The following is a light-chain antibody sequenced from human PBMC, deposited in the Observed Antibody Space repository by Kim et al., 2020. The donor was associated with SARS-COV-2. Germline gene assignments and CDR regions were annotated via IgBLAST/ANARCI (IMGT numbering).Light chain of an antibody. Sequence: RVTTSCTGGSSNIGAGYGVHWYQHLPGTAPKLLIFRNNNRPSGVPARFSASKSGTSASLAITGLQAEDEADYSCQSYDSSLSHVVFGGGTQLTVL. CDR3: QSYDSSLSHVV. V-gene: IGLV1-40*01. J-gene: IGLJ7*01. CDR2: RNN. CDR1: SSNIGAGYG.